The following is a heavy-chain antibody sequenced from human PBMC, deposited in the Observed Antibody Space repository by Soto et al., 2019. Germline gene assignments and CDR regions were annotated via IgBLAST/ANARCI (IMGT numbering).Heavy chain of an antibody. Sequence: SGGALRLSWAASGVTFSKAWVSLVRPGPGNGLEWVGRIKSKTDGGTTDYAAPVKGRFTISRDDSKNTLYPQMNSLKAEDTAVYYCTTEAVTYYFDYWGQGTLVTVSS. V-gene: IGHV3-15*01. CDR3: TTEAVTYYFDY. CDR1: GVTFSKAW. J-gene: IGHJ4*02. D-gene: IGHD4-17*01. CDR2: IKSKTDGGTT.